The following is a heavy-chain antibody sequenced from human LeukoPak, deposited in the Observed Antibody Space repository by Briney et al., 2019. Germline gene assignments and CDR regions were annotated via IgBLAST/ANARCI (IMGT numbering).Heavy chain of an antibody. J-gene: IGHJ4*02. V-gene: IGHV3-7*01. CDR3: ASLLSGSNQINDY. CDR1: GFTFSSYW. D-gene: IGHD1-26*01. CDR2: IKQDGSEK. Sequence: GGSLRLSCAASGFTFSSYWMSWVRQAPGKGLEWVANIKQDGSEKCYVDSVKGRFTISRDNAKNSLYLQMNSLRAEDTAVYYCASLLSGSNQINDYWGQGTLVTVSS.